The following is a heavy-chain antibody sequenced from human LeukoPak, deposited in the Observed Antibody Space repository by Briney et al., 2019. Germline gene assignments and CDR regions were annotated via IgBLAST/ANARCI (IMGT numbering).Heavy chain of an antibody. CDR3: ARDSDVVPAYYFDY. V-gene: IGHV3-11*04. CDR2: ISSSGSTI. D-gene: IGHD2-2*01. J-gene: IGHJ4*02. Sequence: KSGGSLRLSCAASGFTFSDYYMSWIRQAPGKGLEWVSYISSSGSTIYYADSVKGRFTISRDNAKNSLYLQMNSLRAEDTAVYYCARDSDVVPAYYFDYWGQGTLVTVPS. CDR1: GFTFSDYY.